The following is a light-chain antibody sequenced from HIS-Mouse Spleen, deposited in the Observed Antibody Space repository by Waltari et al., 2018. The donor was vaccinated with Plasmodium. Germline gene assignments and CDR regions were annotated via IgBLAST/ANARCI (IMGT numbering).Light chain of an antibody. CDR2: GKN. J-gene: IGLJ3*02. CDR1: SLRSYY. Sequence: SSELTQDPAVSVALGQTVRITCQGDSLRSYYASWYQQKPGQAPVLVIYGKNNRPSGIPDRFSGSSSGNTSSLTITGAQAEDEADYYCQARDSSGNHQVFGGGTKLTVL. CDR3: QARDSSGNHQV. V-gene: IGLV3-19*01.